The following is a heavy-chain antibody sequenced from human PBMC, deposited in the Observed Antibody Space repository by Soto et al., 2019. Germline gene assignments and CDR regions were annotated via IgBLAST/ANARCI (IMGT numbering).Heavy chain of an antibody. V-gene: IGHV1-69*04. CDR2: IIPILGIA. Sequence: GASVKVSCKASGGTFSSYTISWVRQAPGQGLEWMGRIIPILGIANYAQKFQGRVTITADKSTSTAYMELSSLRSEDTAVYYCARDRPLNWNYGRTSLMGDYWGQGTLVTVSS. CDR3: ARDRPLNWNYGRTSLMGDY. CDR1: GGTFSSYT. J-gene: IGHJ4*02. D-gene: IGHD1-7*01.